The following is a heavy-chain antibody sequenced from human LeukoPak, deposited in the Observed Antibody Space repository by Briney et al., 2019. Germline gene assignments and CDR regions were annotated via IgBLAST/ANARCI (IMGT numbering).Heavy chain of an antibody. Sequence: GASVKVSCKASGYSFTSYWIGWVRQMPGKGLEWMGIIYPGDSDTRYSPSFQGQVTISADKSISTAYLQWSSLKASDTAMYYCASSSYSSGWYGEVDYWGQGTLVTVSS. D-gene: IGHD6-19*01. CDR2: IYPGDSDT. CDR3: ASSSYSSGWYGEVDY. V-gene: IGHV5-51*01. J-gene: IGHJ4*02. CDR1: GYSFTSYW.